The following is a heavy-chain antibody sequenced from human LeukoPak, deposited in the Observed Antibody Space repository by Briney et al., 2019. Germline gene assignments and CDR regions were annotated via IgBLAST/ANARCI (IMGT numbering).Heavy chain of an antibody. D-gene: IGHD4-23*01. J-gene: IGHJ4*02. CDR2: ISSNGGST. CDR1: GFTLSSYA. CDR3: ARDRWGYPNYLDY. Sequence: GRSLRLSCAASGFTLSSYAMDWVRQAPGKGLEYVSAISSNGGSTYYANSVKGRFTISRDNSKNTVYLQMGSLRPEDMAVYYCARDRWGYPNYLDYWGQGTLVTVSS. V-gene: IGHV3-64*01.